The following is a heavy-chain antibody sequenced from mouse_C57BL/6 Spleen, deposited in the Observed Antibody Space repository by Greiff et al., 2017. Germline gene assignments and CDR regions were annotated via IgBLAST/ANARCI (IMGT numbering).Heavy chain of an antibody. D-gene: IGHD1-1*01. CDR3: ARRYYGSSYWYFDV. Sequence: ESGPGLVKPSQSLSLTCSVTGYSITSGYYWNWIRQFPGNKLEWMGYISYDGSNNYNPSLKNRISITRYTSKNQFFLKLNSVTTEDTTTYYCARRYYGSSYWYFDVWGTGTTGTVSS. J-gene: IGHJ1*03. CDR2: ISYDGSN. V-gene: IGHV3-6*01. CDR1: GYSITSGYY.